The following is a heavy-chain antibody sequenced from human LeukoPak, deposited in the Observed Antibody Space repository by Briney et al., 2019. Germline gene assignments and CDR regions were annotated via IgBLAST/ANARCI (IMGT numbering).Heavy chain of an antibody. CDR3: AKDVVVTAISPYYYGMDV. Sequence: GRSLRLSCAASGFTFSSYGMHWVRQAPGKGLEWVAVISYDGSNKYYADSVKGRFTISRDNSKNTLYLQMNSLRAEDTAVYYCAKDVVVTAISPYYYGMDVWGQGTTVTVSS. D-gene: IGHD2-21*02. CDR2: ISYDGSNK. CDR1: GFTFSSYG. V-gene: IGHV3-30*18. J-gene: IGHJ6*02.